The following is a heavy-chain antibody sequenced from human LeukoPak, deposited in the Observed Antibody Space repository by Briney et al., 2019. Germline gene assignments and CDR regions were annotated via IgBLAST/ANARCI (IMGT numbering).Heavy chain of an antibody. Sequence: PSETLSLTCTVSGYSISSGYYWGWIRQPPGKGLEWIGSIHHSGSTYYNPALKSRVTISADTSKKQFSLNLRSVTAADTAMYYCARVQSYAYGFDYWGQGTLVTVSS. D-gene: IGHD2-2*01. J-gene: IGHJ4*02. CDR1: GYSISSGYY. CDR3: ARVQSYAYGFDY. CDR2: IHHSGST. V-gene: IGHV4-38-2*02.